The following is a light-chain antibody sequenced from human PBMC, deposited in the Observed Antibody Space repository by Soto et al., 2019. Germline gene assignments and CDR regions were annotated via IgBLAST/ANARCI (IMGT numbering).Light chain of an antibody. V-gene: IGKV3-11*01. CDR2: DAS. Sequence: EIVLTQSPATLSFSPGERATLSCRASQSVSSYLAWYQQKPGQAPRHLIYDASNRATGIPARFSGSGSGTDFTHTISSLEPEDCAVYYCQQRSNWPPITFGQGTRLEIK. CDR3: QQRSNWPPIT. J-gene: IGKJ5*01. CDR1: QSVSSY.